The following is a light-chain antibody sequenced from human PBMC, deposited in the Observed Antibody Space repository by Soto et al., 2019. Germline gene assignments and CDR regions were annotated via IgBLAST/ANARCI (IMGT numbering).Light chain of an antibody. CDR2: EVS. V-gene: IGLV2-8*01. CDR3: NDYAGSNNVV. CDR1: SSDVGGYNY. Sequence: QSVLTQPPSASGSPGQSVTISCTGTSSDVGGYNYVSWYQQHPGKAPKLMIYEVSKRPSGVPDRFSGSKSGNTASLTVSGVQAEDEADYYSNDYAGSNNVVFGGGPKLTVL. J-gene: IGLJ2*01.